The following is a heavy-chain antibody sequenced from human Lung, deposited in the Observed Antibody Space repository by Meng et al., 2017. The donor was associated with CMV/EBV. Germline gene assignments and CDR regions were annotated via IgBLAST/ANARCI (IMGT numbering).Heavy chain of an antibody. V-gene: IGHV4-31*02. Sequence: SCTVSGGSISGSGYFWSWIRQHPEKGLEWIGFIYDSGSTDYNPSLKSRLTISVDTSKNQFSLKLTSVTAADTAVYYCARGPGPITISGSDGFDIWGQGTVVTVSS. CDR2: IYDSGST. CDR1: GGSISGSGYF. D-gene: IGHD3-3*01. J-gene: IGHJ3*02. CDR3: ARGPGPITISGSDGFDI.